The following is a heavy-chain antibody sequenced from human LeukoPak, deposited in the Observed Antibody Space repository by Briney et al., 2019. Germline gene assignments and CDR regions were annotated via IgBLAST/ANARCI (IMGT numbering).Heavy chain of an antibody. V-gene: IGHV3-23*01. Sequence: GGSLRLSCAASGLVFGKYAMAWVRQAPGKGLECVSIISDDSSFTYYLDSVKGRSSIFRDNSKNTLYLHMNSLKAEDTAVYYCAKGRCSGPGCDSFDYWGQGTLVTVSS. J-gene: IGHJ4*02. D-gene: IGHD5-12*01. CDR1: GLVFGKYA. CDR2: ISDDSSFT. CDR3: AKGRCSGPGCDSFDY.